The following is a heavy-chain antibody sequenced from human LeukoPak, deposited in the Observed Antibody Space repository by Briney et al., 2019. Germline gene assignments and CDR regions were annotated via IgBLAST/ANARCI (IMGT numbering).Heavy chain of an antibody. CDR1: GFTVSGNY. CDR2: IYSGGST. CDR3: ATTHPMGILDY. Sequence: GGSLRLSCAASGFTVSGNYMSWVRQAPGKWLEWVSVIYSGGSTYYADSVKGRFTISRDNSKNTLYLQMNSLRAEDTAVYYCATTHPMGILDYSGQGTLVTVSS. J-gene: IGHJ4*02. V-gene: IGHV3-53*01. D-gene: IGHD7-27*01.